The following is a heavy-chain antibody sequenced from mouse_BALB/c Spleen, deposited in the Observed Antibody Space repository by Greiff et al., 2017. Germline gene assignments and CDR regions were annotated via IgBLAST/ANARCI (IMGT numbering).Heavy chain of an antibody. D-gene: IGHD1-1*02. CDR2: INPSNGGT. CDR1: GYTFTSYY. CDR3: TRSAGYGPFAY. Sequence: QVQLKQSGAELVKPGASVKLSCKASGYTFTSYYMYWVKQRPGQGLEWIGEINPSNGGTNFNEKFKSKATLTVDKSSSTAYMQLSSLTSEDSAVYYCTRSAGYGPFAYWGQGTLVTVSA. J-gene: IGHJ3*01. V-gene: IGHV1S81*02.